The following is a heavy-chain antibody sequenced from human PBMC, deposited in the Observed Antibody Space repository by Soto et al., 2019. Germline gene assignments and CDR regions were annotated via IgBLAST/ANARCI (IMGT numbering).Heavy chain of an antibody. CDR1: GYSFAGYW. V-gene: IGHV5-10-1*01. CDR3: AAPRAPVPHTRYFDP. CDR2: IDPSDSQT. J-gene: IGHJ5*02. Sequence: PGESLKISCKGSGYSFAGYWITWVRQKPGKGLEWMGRIDPSDSQTYYSPSFRGHVTISRDDSKNTLYLQLNSLTAADTAVYFCAAPRAPVPHTRYFDPWGQGTPVTVSS. D-gene: IGHD3-16*02.